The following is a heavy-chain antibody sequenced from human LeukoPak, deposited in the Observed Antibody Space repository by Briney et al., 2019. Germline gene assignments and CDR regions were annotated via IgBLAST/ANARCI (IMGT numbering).Heavy chain of an antibody. CDR3: ARATGRLTHIVLMVYAHYYFDY. J-gene: IGHJ4*02. V-gene: IGHV4-34*01. Sequence: SETLSLTCAVYGGSFSGYYWSWIRQPPGKGLEWIGEINHSGSTNYNPSLNSRVTISVDTSKNQFSLKLSSVTAADTAVYYCARATGRLTHIVLMVYAHYYFDYWGQGTLVTVSS. CDR1: GGSFSGYY. D-gene: IGHD2-8*01. CDR2: INHSGST.